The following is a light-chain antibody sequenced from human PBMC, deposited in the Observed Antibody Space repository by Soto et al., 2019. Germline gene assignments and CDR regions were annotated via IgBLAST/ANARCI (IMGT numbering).Light chain of an antibody. CDR2: EVN. V-gene: IGLV2-14*01. CDR1: SNDIGGHNR. J-gene: IGLJ2*01. CDR3: CSFTGTSTWV. Sequence: QSALTQPASVSGSPGQSITIPCTVTSNDIGGHNRVSWSRQHPGEAPQLMIFEVNKRPSGGSSRFSASKSGNTAYLTISGLQPEDEADYYFCSFTGTSTWVFGGGTKVTVL.